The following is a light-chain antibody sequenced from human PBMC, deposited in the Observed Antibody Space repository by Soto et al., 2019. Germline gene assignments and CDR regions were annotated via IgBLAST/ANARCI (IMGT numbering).Light chain of an antibody. CDR1: NSVVGGYNY. CDR2: DVS. V-gene: IGLV2-11*01. CDR3: YSHAGSYTFV. J-gene: IGLJ1*01. Sequence: QSALTQPRSVSGSPGQSVTISCTGTNSVVGGYNYVSWYQQHPGKAPKLMIYDVSKRPSGVPYRFSGSKSGNTASLTISGLQAEDEADYYCYSHAGSYTFVFGTGTKVTVL.